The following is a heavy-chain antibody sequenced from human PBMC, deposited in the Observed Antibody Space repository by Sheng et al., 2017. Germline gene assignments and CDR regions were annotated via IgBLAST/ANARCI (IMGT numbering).Heavy chain of an antibody. CDR1: GGSISSSSYY. CDR3: AREELGGNSFSNYFDY. V-gene: IGHV4-39*07. J-gene: IGHJ4*02. Sequence: QLQLQESGPGLVKPSETLSLTCTVSGGSISSSSYYWGWIRQPPGKGLEWIGSIYYSGSTYYNPSLKSRVTISVDTSKNQFSLKLSSVTAADTAVYYCAREELGGNSFSNYFDYWGQGTLVTVSS. CDR2: IYYSGST. D-gene: IGHD2-21*02.